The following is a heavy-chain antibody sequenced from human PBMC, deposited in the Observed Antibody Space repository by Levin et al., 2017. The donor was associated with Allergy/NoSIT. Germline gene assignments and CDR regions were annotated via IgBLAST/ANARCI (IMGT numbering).Heavy chain of an antibody. J-gene: IGHJ4*02. CDR3: ARGRYCSGGSCTYYFDY. CDR2: INPNSGGT. D-gene: IGHD2-15*01. CDR1: GYTFTGYY. Sequence: GESLKISCKASGYTFTGYYMHWVRQAPGQGLEWMGWINPNSGGTNYAQKFQGRVTMTRDTSISTAYMELSRLRSDDTAVYYCARGRYCSGGSCTYYFDYWGQGTLVTVSS. V-gene: IGHV1-2*02.